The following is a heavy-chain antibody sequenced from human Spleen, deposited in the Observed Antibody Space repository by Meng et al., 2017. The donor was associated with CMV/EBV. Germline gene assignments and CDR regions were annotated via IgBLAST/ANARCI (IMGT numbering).Heavy chain of an antibody. CDR3: VKGAYSDYWTGYFTSRD. D-gene: IGHD3-3*01. J-gene: IGHJ4*02. V-gene: IGHV3-33*01. CDR1: GFAFNNYG. CDR2: IWHDGDDK. Sequence: GESLKISCAASGFAFNNYGMHWVRQAPGAGLEWVAVIWHDGDDKYYADSVKGRFTVSRDNSKNTVSLQLNRLRAEDSAMYYCVKGAYSDYWTGYFTSRDWGQGTLVTVSS.